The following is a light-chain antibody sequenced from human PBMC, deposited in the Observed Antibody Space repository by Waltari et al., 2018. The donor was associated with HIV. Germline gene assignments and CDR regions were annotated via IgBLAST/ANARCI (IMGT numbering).Light chain of an antibody. V-gene: IGKV1-5*03. CDR1: QTVNKW. Sequence: DIQFPQSPSTLSSSDGDRALITCRASQTVNKWLAWYQQKLGRAPRVIIYQSSTLENGVPSRFSGSASGVDFTLTISSLQPEDLGTYYCQQYNSLPWTFGQGTRVEV. CDR3: QQYNSLPWT. CDR2: QSS. J-gene: IGKJ1*01.